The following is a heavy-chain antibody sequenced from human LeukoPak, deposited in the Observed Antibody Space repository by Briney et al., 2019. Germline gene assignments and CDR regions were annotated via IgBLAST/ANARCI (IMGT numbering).Heavy chain of an antibody. J-gene: IGHJ4*02. D-gene: IGHD6-13*01. CDR1: GFTFSSYG. CDR3: AKEIHSSSWKLFRPVDY. CDR2: ISYDGSNK. Sequence: PGGSLRLSCAASGFTFSSYGMHWVRQAPGKGLEWVAVISYDGSNKYYADSVKGRFTISRDNSKNTPYLQMNSLRAEDTAVYYCAKEIHSSSWKLFRPVDYWGQGTLVTVSS. V-gene: IGHV3-30*18.